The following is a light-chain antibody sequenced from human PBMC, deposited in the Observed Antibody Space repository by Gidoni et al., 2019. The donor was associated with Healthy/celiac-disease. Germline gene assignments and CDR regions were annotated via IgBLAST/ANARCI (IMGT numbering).Light chain of an antibody. CDR1: QSISSY. J-gene: IGKJ3*01. CDR2: AAS. Sequence: DIQMTQSPSSLSASVGDRVTITCRASQSISSYLNWYQQKPGKAPKLLIYAASSLQSGVPSRLSGSGSGTDFTLTISSLQPEDFATYYCQQSYSTLEVTFGPGTKVDIK. V-gene: IGKV1-39*01. CDR3: QQSYSTLEVT.